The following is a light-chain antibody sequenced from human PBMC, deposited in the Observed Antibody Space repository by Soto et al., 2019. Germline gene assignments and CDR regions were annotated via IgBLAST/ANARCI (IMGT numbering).Light chain of an antibody. CDR1: QSLLHSNGYNY. CDR3: LQALQTPIT. J-gene: IGKJ5*01. CDR2: LAS. V-gene: IGKV2-28*01. Sequence: DIVMTQSPLSLPVTPGEPASISCRSSQSLLHSNGYNYVDWYLQKPGQSPQLLLYLASNRASGVPDRFSGSGLGTVFTLKISRVEAEDVGVYYCLQALQTPITLGQGTRLEIK.